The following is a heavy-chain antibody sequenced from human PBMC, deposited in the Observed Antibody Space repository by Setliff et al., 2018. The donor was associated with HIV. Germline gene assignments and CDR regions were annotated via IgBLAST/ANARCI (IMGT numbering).Heavy chain of an antibody. J-gene: IGHJ4*02. CDR3: ARASSDIPGVDSNYFDD. Sequence: SETLSLTCTVSGDSITGRWLSWIRQPPGKGLEWTGNIYHNGFANYNPSLKSRLTISGDTSKNQVSLTLSSVTAADTAVYYCARASSDIPGVDSNYFDDWGQGTLVTVSS. CDR1: GDSITGRW. D-gene: IGHD2-2*01. V-gene: IGHV4-4*09. CDR2: IYHNGFA.